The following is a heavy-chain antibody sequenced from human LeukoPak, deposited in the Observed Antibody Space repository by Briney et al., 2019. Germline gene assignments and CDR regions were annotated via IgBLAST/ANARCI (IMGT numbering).Heavy chain of an antibody. D-gene: IGHD6-13*01. V-gene: IGHV1-46*01. Sequence: ASVNVSCTASGYTFTSYYMHWVRQAPGQGLEWMGIINPSGGSTSYAQKFQGRVTMTRDTSTSTVYMELSSLRSEDTAVYYCARDLLGIAAYWGQGTLVTVST. CDR3: ARDLLGIAAY. CDR1: GYTFTSYY. J-gene: IGHJ4*02. CDR2: INPSGGST.